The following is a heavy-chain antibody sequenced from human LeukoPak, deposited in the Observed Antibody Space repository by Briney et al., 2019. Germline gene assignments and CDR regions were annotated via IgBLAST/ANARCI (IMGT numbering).Heavy chain of an antibody. D-gene: IGHD2-15*01. CDR1: GYTFTSYG. CDR2: ISAYNGNT. CDR3: ARGRYCSGGSCYPRAPAYYGMDV. Sequence: ASVKVSCKASGYTFTSYGISWVRQAPGQGLEWMGWISAYNGNTNYAQKLQGRVTMTTDTSTSTAYMELRSLRSDDTAVYYRARGRYCSGGSCYPRAPAYYGMDVWGKGTTVTVSS. J-gene: IGHJ6*04. V-gene: IGHV1-18*04.